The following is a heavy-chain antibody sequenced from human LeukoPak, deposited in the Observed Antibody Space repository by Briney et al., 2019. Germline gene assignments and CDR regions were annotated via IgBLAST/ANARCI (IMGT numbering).Heavy chain of an antibody. Sequence: GGSLRLSCAASGFTFSTYTMYWVRHPPGKRLEWVSIIGSSGGGIHYADSVKGRFTISRDNSKNALYLQMNSLRVEDTAVYYCAIDPNWGTHSWGQGVLVTVSA. J-gene: IGHJ4*02. CDR3: AIDPNWGTHS. V-gene: IGHV3-23*01. CDR2: IGSSGGGI. D-gene: IGHD7-27*01. CDR1: GFTFSTYT.